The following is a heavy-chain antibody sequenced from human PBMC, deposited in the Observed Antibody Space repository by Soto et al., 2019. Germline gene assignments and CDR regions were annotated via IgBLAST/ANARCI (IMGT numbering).Heavy chain of an antibody. D-gene: IGHD3-10*02. CDR3: AGVRGVLITRSYSGMDV. J-gene: IGHJ6*02. CDR2: ISSSGTTI. CDR1: GFAFSSYS. V-gene: IGHV3-48*02. Sequence: RRLSCTASGFAFSSYSMNWDRQAPGKCPEWISYISSSGTTIYDADSVKGRFTISRDNAKNSLYLQMSSLRDEDAAVYYCAGVRGVLITRSYSGMDVWGQGTTVTVSS.